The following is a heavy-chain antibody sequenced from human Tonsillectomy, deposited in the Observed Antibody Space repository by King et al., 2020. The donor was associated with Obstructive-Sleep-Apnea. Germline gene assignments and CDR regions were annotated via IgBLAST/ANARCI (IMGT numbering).Heavy chain of an antibody. CDR1: GYTFTSYY. J-gene: IGHJ6*02. Sequence: VQLVESGAEVKKPGASVKVSCKASGYTFTSYYMHWVRQAPGQGLEWMGIINPSGGSTSYAQKFQGRVTMTRDTSTSTVYMELSSLRSEDTAVYYCARDPAPDIVVVVAANMDVWGQGTTVTVS. V-gene: IGHV1-46*03. CDR3: ARDPAPDIVVVVAANMDV. D-gene: IGHD2-15*01. CDR2: INPSGGST.